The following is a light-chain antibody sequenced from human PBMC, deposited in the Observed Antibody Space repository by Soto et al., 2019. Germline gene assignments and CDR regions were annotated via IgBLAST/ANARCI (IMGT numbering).Light chain of an antibody. Sequence: EIVLTQSPGTLSLSPGERATLSCRASQSVSSSYLAWYQQKPGQAPRLLIYGASSRATGIPDRFSGSGSGKDFTLTISRLEPEDFAVYYCQQYGTFGKGTKV. J-gene: IGKJ1*01. CDR2: GAS. CDR3: QQYGT. CDR1: QSVSSSY. V-gene: IGKV3-20*01.